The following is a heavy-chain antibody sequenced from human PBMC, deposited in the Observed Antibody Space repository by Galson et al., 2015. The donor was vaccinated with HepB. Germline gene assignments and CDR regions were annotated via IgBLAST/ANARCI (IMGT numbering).Heavy chain of an antibody. J-gene: IGHJ4*02. CDR2: INPNGAAT. V-gene: IGHV1-46*01. CDR1: GYTFISYY. Sequence: SVKVSCKASGYTFISYYMHWVRQAPGQGLEWMGRINPNGAATSHAQKFQDRVTMTRDTSTSTFYMELSSLRSDDTAVYYCARASYYYDASDYWYLDYWGQGTLVTVSS. D-gene: IGHD3-22*01. CDR3: ARASYYYDASDYWYLDY.